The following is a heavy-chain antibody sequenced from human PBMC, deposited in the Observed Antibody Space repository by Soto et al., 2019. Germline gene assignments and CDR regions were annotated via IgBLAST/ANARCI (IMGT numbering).Heavy chain of an antibody. J-gene: IGHJ4*02. Sequence: QVQLQQWGAGLLKPSETLSLTCAVYGWSFSGYYWSWIRQPPGKVLEWIGEINHSGSTNYNPSLKSRVTISVDTSKNQFSLQLSSVTAADTAVYYCASLSGYDLDYWGQGTLVTVSS. CDR1: GWSFSGYY. D-gene: IGHD5-12*01. CDR3: ASLSGYDLDY. CDR2: INHSGST. V-gene: IGHV4-34*01.